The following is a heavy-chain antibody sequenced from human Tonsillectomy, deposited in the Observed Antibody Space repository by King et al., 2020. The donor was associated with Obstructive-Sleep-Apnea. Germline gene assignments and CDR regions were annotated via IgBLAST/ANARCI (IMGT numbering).Heavy chain of an antibody. CDR1: GFTFGDYA. V-gene: IGHV3-49*03. CDR2: IRSKAYGGTT. J-gene: IGHJ4*02. Sequence: VQLVESGGGLVQPGRSLRLSCTASGFTFGDYAMSWFRQAPGKGLEWVGFIRSKAYGGTTEYAASVKGRFTISRDDSKSIAYLQMNSLKTEDTAVYYCTRGAIQAHHYTSGAFDYWGQGTLVTVSS. D-gene: IGHD3-10*01. CDR3: TRGAIQAHHYTSGAFDY.